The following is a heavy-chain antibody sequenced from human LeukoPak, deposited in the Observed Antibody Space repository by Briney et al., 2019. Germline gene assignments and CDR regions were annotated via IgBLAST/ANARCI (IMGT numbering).Heavy chain of an antibody. J-gene: IGHJ6*03. Sequence: PSETLSLTCTVSGGSISSYYWSWIRQPPGKGLEWIGYIYYSGSTNYNPSLKSRVTISVDTSKNQFSLKLSSVTAADTAVYYCARGVPGTYYYYYMDDWGKGTTVTVSS. CDR1: GGSISSYY. V-gene: IGHV4-59*01. D-gene: IGHD2-2*01. CDR3: ARGVPGTYYYYYMDD. CDR2: IYYSGST.